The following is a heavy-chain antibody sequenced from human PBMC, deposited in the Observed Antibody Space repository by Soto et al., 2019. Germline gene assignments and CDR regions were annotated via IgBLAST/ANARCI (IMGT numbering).Heavy chain of an antibody. CDR2: IYYSGST. D-gene: IGHD3-10*01. CDR1: GGSISSGGYY. V-gene: IGHV4-31*03. Sequence: SETLSLTCTVSGGSISSGGYYWSWIRQHPGKGLEWIGYIYYSGSTYYNPSLKSRVTISVDTSKNQFSLKLSSVTAADTAVYYCARRSITMVRRVAFDYWGQGTLVTVSS. J-gene: IGHJ4*02. CDR3: ARRSITMVRRVAFDY.